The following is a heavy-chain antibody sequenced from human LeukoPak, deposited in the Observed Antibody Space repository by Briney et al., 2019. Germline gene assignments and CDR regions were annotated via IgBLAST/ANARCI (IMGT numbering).Heavy chain of an antibody. CDR1: GFTFSSYV. V-gene: IGHV3-23*01. J-gene: IGHJ4*02. CDR2: ITGRGGTT. D-gene: IGHD3-22*01. CDR3: ARRDSDGSDYYFFAY. Sequence: PGGSLRLSCAASGFTFSSYVMNWVRQAPGKGLEWVSTITGRGGTTYYADSVRGRFTIGRDNSKNTLYLQMNSLRAEDTAIYYCARRDSDGSDYYFFAYWGQGTLVTVST.